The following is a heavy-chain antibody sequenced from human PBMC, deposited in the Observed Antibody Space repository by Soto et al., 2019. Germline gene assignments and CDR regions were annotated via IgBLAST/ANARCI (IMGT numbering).Heavy chain of an antibody. J-gene: IGHJ3*02. V-gene: IGHV3-30-3*01. Sequence: GGSLRLSCAASGFTFSNYAMHWVRQAPGKGLEWVAVISYDGSNTYYADSVKGRFTISRDNSKNTLYLQMDSLRAEDTAVYYCAKEMDTAMVLAFDIWGQGTMVTVSS. CDR3: AKEMDTAMVLAFDI. D-gene: IGHD5-18*01. CDR2: ISYDGSNT. CDR1: GFTFSNYA.